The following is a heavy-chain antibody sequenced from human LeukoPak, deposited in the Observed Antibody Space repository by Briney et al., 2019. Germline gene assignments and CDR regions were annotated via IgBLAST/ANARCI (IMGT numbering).Heavy chain of an antibody. CDR2: ISSSSSTI. CDR3: ARGLSGSYHYFDY. D-gene: IGHD1-26*01. V-gene: IGHV3-48*01. Sequence: PGGSLRLSCAASGFTFSSYSMNWVRQAPGKGLEWVSYISSSSSTIYYADSVKGRFTISRDNAKNSLYLQMNSLRAEDTAVYYCARGLSGSYHYFDYWGQGTLVTVSS. J-gene: IGHJ4*02. CDR1: GFTFSSYS.